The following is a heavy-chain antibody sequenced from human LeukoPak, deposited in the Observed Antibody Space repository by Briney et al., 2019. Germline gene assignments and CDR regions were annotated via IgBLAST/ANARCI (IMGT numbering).Heavy chain of an antibody. J-gene: IGHJ5*02. Sequence: PGGSLRLSCAGFGFTFNSYAMTWVRQAPGKGLKWVSGISGSGGTTYYADSAKDRFTISRDNFNNTLYLQMNSMRVEDTALYFCAKGVVDYYDSSGYYPSDLWGQGTLVTVSS. CDR2: ISGSGGTT. CDR3: AKGVVDYYDSSGYYPSDL. D-gene: IGHD3-22*01. CDR1: GFTFNSYA. V-gene: IGHV3-23*01.